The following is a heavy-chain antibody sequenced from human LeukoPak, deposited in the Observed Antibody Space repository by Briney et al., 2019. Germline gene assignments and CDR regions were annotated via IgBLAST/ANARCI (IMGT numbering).Heavy chain of an antibody. J-gene: IGHJ5*02. D-gene: IGHD3-9*01. Sequence: SETLSLTCTVSGGSITSSPYYWAWIRQPPGKGLEWIGSVYSDARTLYNPSLKSRVTISVDTSKNQFSLKLSSVTAADTAVYSCARHPTPVDYVFLTVYYSLQDPTGSPPGGQEPLVTVS. CDR3: ARHPTPVDYVFLTVYYSLQDPTGSPP. CDR1: GGSITSSPYY. CDR2: VYSDART. V-gene: IGHV4-39*01.